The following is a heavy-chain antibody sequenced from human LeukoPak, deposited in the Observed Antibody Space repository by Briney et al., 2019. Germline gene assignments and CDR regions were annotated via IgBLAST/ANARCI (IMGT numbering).Heavy chain of an antibody. Sequence: SVKVSCKASGGTLSSYAISWVRQAPGQGLEWMGGIIPVLGTANYAQTFKGRVTITADEATSTAYMELSSLRSEDTAVYYCARDDYGDYGWFDPWGQGTLVTVSS. D-gene: IGHD4-17*01. CDR2: IIPVLGTA. CDR1: GGTLSSYA. V-gene: IGHV1-69*01. J-gene: IGHJ5*02. CDR3: ARDDYGDYGWFDP.